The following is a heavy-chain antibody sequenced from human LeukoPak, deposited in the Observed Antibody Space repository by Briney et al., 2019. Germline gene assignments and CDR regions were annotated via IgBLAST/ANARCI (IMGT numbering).Heavy chain of an antibody. Sequence: PGGSLRLSCVGFRFTFSDHFMSWIRQVPGKEPEWLTYINSKGDNILYRDSVKGRFTISRDNAENSLYLQMNSLKAEDTAVYYCGTSRVFDYWGQGALVIFSS. CDR2: INSKGDNI. CDR1: RFTFSDHF. J-gene: IGHJ4*02. V-gene: IGHV3-11*04. CDR3: GTSRVFDY.